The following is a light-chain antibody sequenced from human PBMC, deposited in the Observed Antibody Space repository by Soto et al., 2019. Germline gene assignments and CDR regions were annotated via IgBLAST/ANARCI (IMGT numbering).Light chain of an antibody. V-gene: IGKV3-20*01. CDR3: QQYNNWPPFT. CDR2: GAS. J-gene: IGKJ4*01. CDR1: QSVSSTS. Sequence: EIVLTQSPGTLSLSPGERATLSCRASQSVSSTSLAWYQQKVGRAPRLLIYGASHRATDIPDRFSGSGSGTDFTLTISSLQSEDFAVYYCQQYNNWPPFTFGGGTKVEIK.